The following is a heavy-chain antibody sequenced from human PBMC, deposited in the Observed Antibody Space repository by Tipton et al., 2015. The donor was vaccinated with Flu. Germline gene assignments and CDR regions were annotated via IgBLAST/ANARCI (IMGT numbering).Heavy chain of an antibody. CDR2: IKQDGSEI. CDR1: GFTFSNYW. CDR3: ARAVGGGEAY. Sequence: GSLRLSCAVSGFTFSNYWMHWVRQAPGKGLEWVANIKQDGSEIYYVDSVKGRFTISRDNAKNSLYLQMNSLRAEDTAVYYCARAVGGGEAYWGQGTLVTVSS. J-gene: IGHJ4*02. D-gene: IGHD2-15*01. V-gene: IGHV3-7*03.